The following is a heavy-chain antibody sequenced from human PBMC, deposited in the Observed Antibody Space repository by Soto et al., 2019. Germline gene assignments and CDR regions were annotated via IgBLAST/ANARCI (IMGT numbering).Heavy chain of an antibody. J-gene: IGHJ6*02. V-gene: IGHV3-15*07. CDR3: TTDDFSSTSLGYYYYYGMDV. Sequence: GGSLRLSCAASGFTFSNAWMNWVRQAPGKGLEWAGRIKSKTDGGTTDYAAPVKGRFTISRDDSKNTLYLQMNSLKTEDTAVYYCTTDDFSSTSLGYYYYYGMDVWGQGTTVTVSS. CDR2: IKSKTDGGTT. CDR1: GFTFSNAW. D-gene: IGHD2-2*01.